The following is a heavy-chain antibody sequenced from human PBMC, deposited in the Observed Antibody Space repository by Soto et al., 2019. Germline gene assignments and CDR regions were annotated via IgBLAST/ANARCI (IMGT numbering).Heavy chain of an antibody. CDR2: IYHTGTT. CDR1: GGSISDNW. J-gene: IGHJ4*02. CDR3: ARHIEGPRTRGFDF. V-gene: IGHV4-4*02. Sequence: QVQLQESGPGLVKPSGTLSLTCAVSGGSISDNWWSWVRQPPGKGLEWIGEIYHTGTTHYNPSLWSRVTISIDKPKNQFSLNLSSVTAADTAVYYCARHIEGPRTRGFDFWGQGTLVTVSS. D-gene: IGHD1-26*01.